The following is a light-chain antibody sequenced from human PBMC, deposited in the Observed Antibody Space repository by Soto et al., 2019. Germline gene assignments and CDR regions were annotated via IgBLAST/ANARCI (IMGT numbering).Light chain of an antibody. CDR1: QSVGRS. Sequence: IELTQSPATLPVSPGETATLFCRASQSVGRSLAWYQQRPGQAPRLLIYDTSTRAFGLPTRFSGSGSGTAFTLTISSLQSEDSAVYHCQQYSNGPPWTFGHGTKVEVK. CDR2: DTS. J-gene: IGKJ1*01. CDR3: QQYSNGPPWT. V-gene: IGKV3-15*01.